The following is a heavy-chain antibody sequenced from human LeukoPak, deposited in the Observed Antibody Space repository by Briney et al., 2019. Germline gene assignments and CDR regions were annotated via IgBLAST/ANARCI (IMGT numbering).Heavy chain of an antibody. J-gene: IGHJ4*02. Sequence: GGSLRLSCAASGFTFGDYAMHWVRQAPGKGLEWVSGISWNSDSIGYADSVKGRFTISRDNAKNSLYLQMNSLRAEDTALYYWGKRGGTLYSCYDWGSFDYWGQGTLVTVSS. CDR2: ISWNSDSI. V-gene: IGHV3-9*01. D-gene: IGHD5-12*01. CDR1: GFTFGDYA. CDR3: GKRGGTLYSCYDWGSFDY.